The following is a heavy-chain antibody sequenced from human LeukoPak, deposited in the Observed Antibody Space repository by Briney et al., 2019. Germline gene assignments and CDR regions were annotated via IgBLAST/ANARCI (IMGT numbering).Heavy chain of an antibody. CDR3: ARARWQLVPYFDS. CDR1: GYTFTDYY. J-gene: IGHJ4*02. CDR2: INPNSGGT. Sequence: ASVKVSCKASGYTFTDYYMHWVRQAPGQGLEWMGWINPNSGGTNFAQKFQGRVAMTRDTPISTAYLELGSLRSDDTAVYLCARARWQLVPYFDSWGQGTLVTVSS. V-gene: IGHV1-2*02. D-gene: IGHD6-6*01.